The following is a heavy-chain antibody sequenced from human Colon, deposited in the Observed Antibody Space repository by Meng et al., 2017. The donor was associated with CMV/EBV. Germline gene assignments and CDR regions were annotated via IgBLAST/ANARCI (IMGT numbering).Heavy chain of an antibody. CDR3: ATALRFLEPNNYYFGMDV. V-gene: IGHV3-23*01. J-gene: IGHJ6*02. D-gene: IGHD3-3*01. Sequence: GGSLRLSCAASGFTFSSFAMSWVRQAPGKGLEWVSAISGSGGDTYYADSVKGRFTISRDTSKNTLYLQMNSLRAEDTAVYYCATALRFLEPNNYYFGMDVWGQGTTVTVSS. CDR1: GFTFSSFA. CDR2: ISGSGGDT.